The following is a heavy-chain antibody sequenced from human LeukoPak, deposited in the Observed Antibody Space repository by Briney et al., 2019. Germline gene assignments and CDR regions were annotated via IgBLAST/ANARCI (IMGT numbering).Heavy chain of an antibody. CDR1: GYTLTSYY. D-gene: IGHD4-23*01. CDR2: INPSGGST. CDR3: ARDNSVEDTAWWFDP. J-gene: IGHJ5*02. Sequence: ASVKVSCKASGYTLTSYYMHWVRQAPGQGLEWMGIINPSGGSTSYAQKFQGRVTMTRDRSTRTDSMELSSLRSEDTAVYYCARDNSVEDTAWWFDPWGQGTLVTVSS. V-gene: IGHV1-46*01.